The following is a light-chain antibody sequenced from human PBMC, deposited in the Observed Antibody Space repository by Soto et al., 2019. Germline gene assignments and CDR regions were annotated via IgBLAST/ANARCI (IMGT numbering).Light chain of an antibody. V-gene: IGLV1-44*01. CDR3: AAWDDSLNGVV. Sequence: QSVLTQPPSASGTPGQTVTISCSGSSSNIGSNTVNWYQQLPTTAPKVLIYSNNQRPSGVPDRFSGSKSGTSASLAISGLQSEDEADYYCAAWDDSLNGVVFGGGTKLTVL. CDR2: SNN. J-gene: IGLJ2*01. CDR1: SSNIGSNT.